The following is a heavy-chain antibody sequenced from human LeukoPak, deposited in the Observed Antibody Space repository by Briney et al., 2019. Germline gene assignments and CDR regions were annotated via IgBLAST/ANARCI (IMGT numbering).Heavy chain of an antibody. CDR1: GYTFTSYD. CDR3: ARYGSGSSDVDY. J-gene: IGHJ4*02. Sequence: SVKVSCKASGYTFTSYDINWVRQATGQGLEWMGWMNPNSGNTGYAQKFQGRVTITRNTSISTAYMELSSLRSEDTAVYYCARYGSGSSDVDYWGQGTLVTVSS. CDR2: MNPNSGNT. V-gene: IGHV1-8*03. D-gene: IGHD3-10*01.